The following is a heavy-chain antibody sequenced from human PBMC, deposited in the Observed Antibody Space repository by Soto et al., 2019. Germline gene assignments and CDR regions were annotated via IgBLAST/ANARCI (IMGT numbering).Heavy chain of an antibody. Sequence: ESGGGVVQPGTSLRLSCAASGFTFRQYGMHWVRQAPGKGLDWVAVIFYDGFNEYYADSVRGRFTISRDNSGNMVYLQMNSLRAEDTAVYYCVRGWGGGVHLSCLDLWGQGTAVVVSS. CDR3: VRGWGGGVHLSCLDL. CDR2: IFYDGFNE. V-gene: IGHV3-33*01. J-gene: IGHJ3*01. CDR1: GFTFRQYG. D-gene: IGHD2-8*02.